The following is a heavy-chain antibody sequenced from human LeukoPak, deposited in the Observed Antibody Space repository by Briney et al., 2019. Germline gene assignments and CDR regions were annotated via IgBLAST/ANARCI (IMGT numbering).Heavy chain of an antibody. Sequence: GGSLRLSCAASGFTFSNYDMHWVRQAPGKGLEWVSGIGTAGDIYYPGSVTGGFTISRENAKNSLYLQMNSLRAGDTAVYYCARDRGRYYMDVWGKGTTVTISS. CDR1: GFTFSNYD. CDR2: IGTAGDI. J-gene: IGHJ6*03. CDR3: ARDRGRYYMDV. D-gene: IGHD6-25*01. V-gene: IGHV3-13*01.